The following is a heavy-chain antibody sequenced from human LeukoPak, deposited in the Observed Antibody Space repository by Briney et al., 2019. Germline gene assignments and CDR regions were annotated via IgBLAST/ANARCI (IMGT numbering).Heavy chain of an antibody. Sequence: GGSLRLSCAASGSTFSIYAMSWVRQAPGKGLEWVSAISGSGGTAYYADSVKGRFSISRDNSKNTLYLQMNSLRAEDTAIYYCATTSGNFWYFDYWGQGTLVTVSS. CDR1: GSTFSIYA. D-gene: IGHD3-10*01. CDR3: ATTSGNFWYFDY. CDR2: ISGSGGTA. V-gene: IGHV3-23*01. J-gene: IGHJ4*02.